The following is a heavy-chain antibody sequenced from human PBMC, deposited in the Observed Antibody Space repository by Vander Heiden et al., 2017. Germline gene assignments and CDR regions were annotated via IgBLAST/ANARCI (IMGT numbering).Heavy chain of an antibody. D-gene: IGHD3-3*02. V-gene: IGHV4-30-2*01. CDR2: IDHSGST. J-gene: IGHJ3*02. Sequence: QLQLQESGSGLVKPSQTLSLPCAVSGGSISSRGYSWSWIRQPPGQGLEWIGYIDHSGSTYYNPSLKSRVTISVDRSKNQFSLKLSSVTAADTAVYYCARGGCPIIFDAFDIWGQGTMVTVSS. CDR1: GGSISSRGYS. CDR3: ARGGCPIIFDAFDI.